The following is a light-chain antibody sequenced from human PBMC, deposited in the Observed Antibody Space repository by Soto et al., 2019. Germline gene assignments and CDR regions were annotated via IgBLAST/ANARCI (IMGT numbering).Light chain of an antibody. CDR2: GAT. J-gene: IGKJ1*01. Sequence: IVLTQSPGTLSLSPGERATLSCRASQSVSGTYSAWYQQRPGQAPRLLLYGATTRDTGIPGRFSGSGSGTDFTLTISRLETEDFAVYYWQQFGSSPTFGQGTKVEIK. V-gene: IGKV3-20*01. CDR1: QSVSGTY. CDR3: QQFGSSPT.